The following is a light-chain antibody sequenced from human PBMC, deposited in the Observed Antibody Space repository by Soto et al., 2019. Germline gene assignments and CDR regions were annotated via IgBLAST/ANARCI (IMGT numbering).Light chain of an antibody. J-gene: IGLJ1*01. CDR1: SSDVGGYNY. Sequence: QSALTQPACVSVSPGQSITISCTGTSSDVGGYNYVSWFQQHPDKAPKLVIYEVTHRPSGFSDRFSGSKSGNTAFLTISGLQTEDEADYYCSSYANTNTYVFGTGTKVTVL. CDR3: SSYANTNTYV. CDR2: EVT. V-gene: IGLV2-14*01.